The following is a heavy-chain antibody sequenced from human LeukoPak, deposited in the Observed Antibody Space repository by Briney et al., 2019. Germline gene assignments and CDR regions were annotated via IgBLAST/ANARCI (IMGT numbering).Heavy chain of an antibody. J-gene: IGHJ4*02. V-gene: IGHV1-3*01. CDR3: VRGADYEFFHW. D-gene: IGHD4/OR15-4a*01. CDR2: INAGNGNT. Sequence: ASAKVSCKASGYTFTSYAMHWVRQAPGQRFEWMGWINAGNGNTRYSQKFQGRVTITRDAYASTGYMEMSSLRSEDMVVYGWVRGADYEFFHWWGEGPVVTVSS. CDR1: GYTFTSYA.